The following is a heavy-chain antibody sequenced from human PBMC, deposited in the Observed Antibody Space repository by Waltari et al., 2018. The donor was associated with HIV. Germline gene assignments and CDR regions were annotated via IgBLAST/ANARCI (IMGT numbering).Heavy chain of an antibody. CDR2: MNPNSGNR. CDR1: EDTLSNFG. J-gene: IGHJ4*02. Sequence: VQLSQSGAEMKQPGASVTDSCQASEDTLSNFGVSWVGHATGQGLEWMAWMNPNSGNRGYARKFEGRGTLTKNIGIRTVYLELSRLTSQDTGVYFCTLSRPGAMFGDFWGQGTQVTVSS. V-gene: IGHV1-8*01. D-gene: IGHD3-3*01. CDR3: TLSRPGAMFGDF.